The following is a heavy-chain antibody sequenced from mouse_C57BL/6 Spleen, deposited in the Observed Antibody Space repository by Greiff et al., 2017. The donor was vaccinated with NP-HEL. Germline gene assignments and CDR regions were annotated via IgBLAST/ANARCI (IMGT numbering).Heavy chain of an antibody. CDR2: ISSGSSTI. CDR3: ARHYGNYWYFDV. J-gene: IGHJ1*03. Sequence: EVKLVESGGGLVKPGGSLKLSCAASGFTFSDYGMHWVRQAPEKGLEWVAYISSGSSTIYYADTVKGRFTISRDNAKNTLFLQMTSLRSEDTAMYYCARHYGNYWYFDVWGTGTTVTFSS. V-gene: IGHV5-17*01. CDR1: GFTFSDYG. D-gene: IGHD2-1*01.